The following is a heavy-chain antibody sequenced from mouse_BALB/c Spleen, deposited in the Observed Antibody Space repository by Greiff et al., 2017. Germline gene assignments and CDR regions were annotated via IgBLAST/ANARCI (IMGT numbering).Heavy chain of an antibody. CDR3: ARHQDYDYLAWFAY. D-gene: IGHD2-4*01. V-gene: IGHV5-6-2*01. CDR2: INSNGGST. CDR1: GFTFSSYY. J-gene: IGHJ3*01. Sequence: EGQRVESGGGLVKLGGSLKLSCAASGFTFSSYYMSWVRQTPEKRLELVAAINSNGGSTYYPDTVKGRFTISRDNAKNTLYLQMSSLKSEDTALYYCARHQDYDYLAWFAYWGQGTLVTVSA.